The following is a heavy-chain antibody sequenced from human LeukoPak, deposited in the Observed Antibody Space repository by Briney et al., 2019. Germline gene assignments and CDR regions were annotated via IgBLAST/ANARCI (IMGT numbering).Heavy chain of an antibody. CDR1: GGSISSYY. Sequence: PSQTLSLTCIVSGGSISSYYWTWIRQHPGKGREWIGYIYYNGSTNYNPSLKSRVTIPVDTSKNQFSLKLNSVTAADTAVYYCARQSRGIAVAGLDYWGQGILVTVSS. V-gene: IGHV4-59*08. D-gene: IGHD6-19*01. J-gene: IGHJ4*02. CDR3: ARQSRGIAVAGLDY. CDR2: IYYNGST.